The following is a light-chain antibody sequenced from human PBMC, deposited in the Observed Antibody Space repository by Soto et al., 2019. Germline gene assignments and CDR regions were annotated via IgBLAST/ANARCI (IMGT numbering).Light chain of an antibody. J-gene: IGKJ1*01. CDR3: HQRQSWPRT. V-gene: IGKV3-11*01. CDR1: HAVNTR. CDR2: LAS. Sequence: EIVLTQSPATLSSFPGDRVTLSCRASHAVNTRLAWYQHRPGQAPRLLIYLASNRAAGVPARFSGSGSWTDFTLTISDVEPEDFAVYYCHQRQSWPRTFGQGTTVDI.